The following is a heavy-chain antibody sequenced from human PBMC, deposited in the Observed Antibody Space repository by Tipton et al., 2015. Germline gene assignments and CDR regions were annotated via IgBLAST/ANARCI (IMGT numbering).Heavy chain of an antibody. J-gene: IGHJ4*02. CDR1: GGSISSSDYY. Sequence: GLVKPSETLSLICTVSGGSISSSDYYWGWIRQPPGKGLEWIGSIYSNGNTYYNPSLKSRVIILVDTSKNQFSLKLNSVTAADTALYFCARPDCAGDCPVLWGQGTLVTVSS. D-gene: IGHD2-21*01. V-gene: IGHV4-39*01. CDR3: ARPDCAGDCPVL. CDR2: IYSNGNT.